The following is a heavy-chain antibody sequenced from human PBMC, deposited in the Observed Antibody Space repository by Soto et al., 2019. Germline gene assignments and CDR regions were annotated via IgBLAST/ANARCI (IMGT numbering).Heavy chain of an antibody. D-gene: IGHD6-13*01. Sequence: PSETLSLTCAVSGYSISSGYYWGWIRQPPGKGLEWIGSIYHSGSTYYNPSLKSRVTISVDTSKNQFSLKLSSVTAADTAVYYCARVPGIAAAGLEFDCWGQGTLVTVSS. J-gene: IGHJ4*02. V-gene: IGHV4-38-2*01. CDR3: ARVPGIAAAGLEFDC. CDR2: IYHSGST. CDR1: GYSISSGYY.